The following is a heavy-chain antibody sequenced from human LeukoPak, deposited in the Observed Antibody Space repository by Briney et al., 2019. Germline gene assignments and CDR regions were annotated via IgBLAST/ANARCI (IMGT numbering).Heavy chain of an antibody. CDR2: INGSGGST. CDR1: GFTFSSYA. J-gene: IGHJ4*02. Sequence: GGSLRLSCAASGFTFSSYAMSWVRQAPGKGLEWVSAINGSGGSTYYADSVKGRFTISRENSKNTLYLQMNSLRAEDTAVYYCAKDPTMIVVVIPDYWGQGTLVTVSS. CDR3: AKDPTMIVVVIPDY. D-gene: IGHD3-22*01. V-gene: IGHV3-23*01.